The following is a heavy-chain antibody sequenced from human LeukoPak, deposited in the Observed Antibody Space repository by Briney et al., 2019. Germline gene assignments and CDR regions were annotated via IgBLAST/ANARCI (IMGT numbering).Heavy chain of an antibody. J-gene: IGHJ4*02. Sequence: GGSLRLSCAASGFTFSRYGMNWVRQAPGKGPEWVAFISAGTDRTNYADFAKGRFTISRDNSMNTVFLQMNSLSADDMAIYYCAPVAVADSLDQYFQYWGQGTPVTVSS. CDR2: ISAGTDRT. D-gene: IGHD6-19*01. V-gene: IGHV3-23*01. CDR1: GFTFSRYG. CDR3: APVAVADSLDQYFQY.